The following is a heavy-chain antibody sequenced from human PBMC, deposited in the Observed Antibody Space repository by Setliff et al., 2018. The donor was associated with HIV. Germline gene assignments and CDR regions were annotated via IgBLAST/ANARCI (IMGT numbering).Heavy chain of an antibody. V-gene: IGHV3-7*01. D-gene: IGHD1-26*01. CDR3: ARWGSGSYERVFDY. CDR1: GFTFSTFW. CDR2: IKPDGSSK. Sequence: GGSLRLSCAASGFTFSTFWMGWVRQAPGKGREWVAHIKPDGSSKKYVDSVKGRFTISRDNAKDSLYLQMHSLRAEDTAVYYCARWGSGSYERVFDYWGQGMLVTVSS. J-gene: IGHJ4*02.